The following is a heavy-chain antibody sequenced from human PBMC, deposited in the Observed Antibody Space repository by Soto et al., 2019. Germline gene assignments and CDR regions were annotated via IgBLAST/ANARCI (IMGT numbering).Heavy chain of an antibody. CDR1: GFAFSGFS. CDR2: ISSSSSTL. V-gene: IGHV3-48*01. Sequence: PGGSLRLSCAASGFAFSGFSMSWVRQAPGKGLEWVSYISSSSSTLYYADSVKGRFTISRDNAKNSLYLLMNSLRAEDTAVYYCARDTQYCTNGVCHNWFDPWGQGTLVTVSS. D-gene: IGHD2-8*01. CDR3: ARDTQYCTNGVCHNWFDP. J-gene: IGHJ5*02.